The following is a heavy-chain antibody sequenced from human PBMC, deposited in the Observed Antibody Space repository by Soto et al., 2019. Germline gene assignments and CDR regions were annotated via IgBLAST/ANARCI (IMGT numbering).Heavy chain of an antibody. CDR3: ARVRGYGDYDAFDI. D-gene: IGHD4-17*01. V-gene: IGHV3-7*01. J-gene: IGHJ3*02. CDR2: IKQDGSEK. CDR1: GFTFSSYW. Sequence: GGSLRLSCAASGFTFSSYWMSWVRQAPGKGLEWVANIKQDGSEKYYVDSVKGRFTISRDNAKNSLYLQMNSLRAEDTAVYYCARVRGYGDYDAFDIWGQGTMVTVSS.